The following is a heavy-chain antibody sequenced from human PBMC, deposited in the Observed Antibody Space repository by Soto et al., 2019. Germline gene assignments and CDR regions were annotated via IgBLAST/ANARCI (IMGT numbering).Heavy chain of an antibody. CDR2: ISPSTSHI. V-gene: IGHV3-21*01. CDR3: SGCSGGACHQNYGMDV. Sequence: VHLVESGGGLGKPGGSLRLSCAVSGFTFSSCTMNWVRQAPGKGLEWVSSISPSTSHIYYADSVKGRFTISRDNAKNSLFLQMNSLRAEDTAVYYCSGCSGGACHQNYGMDVWGQGTTVTVSS. CDR1: GFTFSSCT. J-gene: IGHJ6*02. D-gene: IGHD2-15*01.